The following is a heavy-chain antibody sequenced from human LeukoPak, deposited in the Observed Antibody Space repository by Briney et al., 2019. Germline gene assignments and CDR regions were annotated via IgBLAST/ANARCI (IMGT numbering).Heavy chain of an antibody. D-gene: IGHD2-2*01. J-gene: IGHJ4*02. Sequence: GGSLRLSCAASGFTFGSYAMHWVRQAPGKGLEWVAIISHDGSNKYYADSVKGRFTISRDSSKNTLFLQMNSLRAEDTAVYYCARGPGKYQLLDFDYWGQGTLVTVSS. CDR3: ARGPGKYQLLDFDY. V-gene: IGHV3-30*04. CDR2: ISHDGSNK. CDR1: GFTFGSYA.